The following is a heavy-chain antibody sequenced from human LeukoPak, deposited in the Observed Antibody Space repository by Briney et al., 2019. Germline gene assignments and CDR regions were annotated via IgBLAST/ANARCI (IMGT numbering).Heavy chain of an antibody. D-gene: IGHD5-18*01. CDR1: EFSVGSNY. CDR2: IYSGGST. Sequence: PGGSLRLSCAASEFSVGSNYMTWGRQAPGKGLEWVSLIYSGGSTYYADSVKGRFTISRDNSKNTLYLQMNSLRAEDTAVYYCARDLSGVTGYTYGRGIDYWGQGTLVTVSS. CDR3: ARDLSGVTGYTYGRGIDY. J-gene: IGHJ4*02. V-gene: IGHV3-66*01.